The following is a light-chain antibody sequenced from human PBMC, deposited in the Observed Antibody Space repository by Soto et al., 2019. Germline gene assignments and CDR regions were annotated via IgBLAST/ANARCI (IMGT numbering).Light chain of an antibody. V-gene: IGLV1-40*01. J-gene: IGLJ1*01. CDR1: GSNIGAGYP. CDR3: QSYDSGLSGYV. Sequence: QAVVTQPPAVSGAPGQRVTISCSGSGSNIGAGYPVHWYQQLPGTAPKRLIYDNHNRPSGVPDRFSGSKSGTSASLAITGLQAEDEADYYCQSYDSGLSGYVFGTGTKVTVL. CDR2: DNH.